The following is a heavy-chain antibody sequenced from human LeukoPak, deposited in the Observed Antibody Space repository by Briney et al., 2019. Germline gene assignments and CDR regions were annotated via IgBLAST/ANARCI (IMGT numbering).Heavy chain of an antibody. CDR1: GGSISSYY. D-gene: IGHD3-10*01. V-gene: IGHV4-59*12. J-gene: IGHJ6*03. CDR2: IYYSGST. Sequence: SETLSPTCTVSGGSISSYYWSWIRQPPGKGLEWIGYIYYSGSTNYNPSLKSRVTISVDTSKNQFSLQLNSVTPEDTAVYYCARGGEKGYYYGSGSYPYYYYYYMDVWGKGTTVTVSS. CDR3: ARGGEKGYYYGSGSYPYYYYYYMDV.